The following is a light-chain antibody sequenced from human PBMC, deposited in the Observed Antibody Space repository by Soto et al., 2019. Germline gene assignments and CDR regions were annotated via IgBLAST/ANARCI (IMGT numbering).Light chain of an antibody. J-gene: IGLJ3*02. Sequence: QSVLTQPPSVSGAPGQRVTISCTGSSFNIGAGYDVHWYQQLPGTAPKLLIYANNNRPSGVPDRFSGSQSGTSASLAITGLQAEDEADYYCQSYDSSLSGSVFGGGTKLTVL. CDR2: ANN. V-gene: IGLV1-40*01. CDR3: QSYDSSLSGSV. CDR1: SFNIGAGYD.